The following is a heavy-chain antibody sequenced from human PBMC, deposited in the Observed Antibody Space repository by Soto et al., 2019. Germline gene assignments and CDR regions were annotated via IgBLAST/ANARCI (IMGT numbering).Heavy chain of an antibody. D-gene: IGHD2-2*01. J-gene: IGHJ6*03. Sequence: GGSLRLSCAASGFTFSNFSMSWVRHAPGKGLEWVSEITGSTGTTYYADSVKGRFIISRDNSKNTVHLQMNSLRAEDTAVYYCAKDTSSSPYYMDVWGKGTTVTVSS. CDR3: AKDTSSSPYYMDV. CDR1: GFTFSNFS. V-gene: IGHV3-23*01. CDR2: ITGSTGTT.